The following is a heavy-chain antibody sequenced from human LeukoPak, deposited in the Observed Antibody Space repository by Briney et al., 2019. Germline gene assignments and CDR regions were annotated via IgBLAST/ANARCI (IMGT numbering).Heavy chain of an antibody. Sequence: QTGGSLRLSCAASGFTFSSYWMSWVRQAPGKGLEWVANIKQVGSEKYYVDSLKGRFTISRDNAKNSLYLQMNSLRAEDTAVYYCARGPTAGDFEPNWFDPWGQGTLVTVSS. D-gene: IGHD3-16*01. CDR3: ARGPTAGDFEPNWFDP. CDR1: GFTFSSYW. CDR2: IKQVGSEK. J-gene: IGHJ5*02. V-gene: IGHV3-7*01.